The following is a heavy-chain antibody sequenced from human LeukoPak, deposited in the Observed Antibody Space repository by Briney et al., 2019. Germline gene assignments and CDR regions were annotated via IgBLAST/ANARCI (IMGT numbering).Heavy chain of an antibody. CDR2: ISASGGST. V-gene: IGHV3-23*01. Sequence: GGSLRLSCAASGFTFSSYAMNWVRQAPGKGLEWVSTISASGGSTYYFVKGRFTISRDNSKNTLYLQMNSLRAEDTAVYYCAKGYCSSTNCKESFFDCWGQGTLVTVSS. J-gene: IGHJ4*02. CDR3: AKGYCSSTNCKESFFDC. CDR1: GFTFSSYA. D-gene: IGHD2-2*01.